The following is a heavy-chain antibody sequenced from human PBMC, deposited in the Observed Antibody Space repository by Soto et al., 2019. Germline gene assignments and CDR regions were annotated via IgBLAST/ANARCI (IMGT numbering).Heavy chain of an antibody. V-gene: IGHV1-69*01. Sequence: QVQLVQSGAEVKKPGSSVKVSCKASGGTFGSYAITWVRRAPGQGLEWLGGIIPILNSPAYAQKFQVRVVITADEITNTAYMELNSLRFDDTAVYYCARERKFDFWRKGLDVWGQGTTVTVSS. CDR2: IIPILNSP. CDR3: ARERKFDFWRKGLDV. CDR1: GGTFGSYA. D-gene: IGHD3-3*01. J-gene: IGHJ6*02.